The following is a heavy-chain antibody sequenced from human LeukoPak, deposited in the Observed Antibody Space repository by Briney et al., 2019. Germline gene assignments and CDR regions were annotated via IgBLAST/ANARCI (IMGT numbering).Heavy chain of an antibody. CDR1: GGSISSGGYY. Sequence: NASQTLSLTCTVSGGSISSGGYYWSWIRQHPGKGLEWIGYIYYSGSTYYNPSLKSRVTISVDTSKNQFSLKLNSVTAADTAMYYCARLFHPALSGNYPFDYWGQGTLVTVSS. CDR3: ARLFHPALSGNYPFDY. CDR2: IYYSGST. V-gene: IGHV4-31*03. J-gene: IGHJ4*02. D-gene: IGHD1-26*01.